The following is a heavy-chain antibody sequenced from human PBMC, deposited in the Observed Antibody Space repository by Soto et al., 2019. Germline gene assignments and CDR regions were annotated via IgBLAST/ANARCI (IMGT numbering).Heavy chain of an antibody. Sequence: GGSLRLSCAASGFTFSSYAMSWVRQAPGKGLEWVSAISGSGGSTYYADSVKGRFTISRDNSKNTLYLQMNSLRAEDTAVYYCARHRPDYSNTLLSPTQKKTNWFDPWGQGTLVTVSS. CDR2: ISGSGGST. D-gene: IGHD4-4*01. V-gene: IGHV3-23*01. CDR3: ARHRPDYSNTLLSPTQKKTNWFDP. J-gene: IGHJ5*02. CDR1: GFTFSSYA.